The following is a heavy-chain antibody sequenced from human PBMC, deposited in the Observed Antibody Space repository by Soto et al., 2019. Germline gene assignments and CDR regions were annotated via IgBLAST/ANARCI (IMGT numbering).Heavy chain of an antibody. Sequence: GGSLRLSCAASGFTFSSYSMNWVRQAPGKGLEWVSSISSSSSYIYYADSVKGQFTISRDNAKNSLYLQMNSLRAEDTAVYYCAREFLSDSSSWYLKAFDIWGQGTMVTVSS. J-gene: IGHJ3*02. CDR2: ISSSSSYI. CDR1: GFTFSSYS. V-gene: IGHV3-21*01. CDR3: AREFLSDSSSWYLKAFDI. D-gene: IGHD6-13*01.